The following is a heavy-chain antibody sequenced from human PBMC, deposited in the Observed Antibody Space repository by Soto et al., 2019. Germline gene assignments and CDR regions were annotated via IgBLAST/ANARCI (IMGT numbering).Heavy chain of an antibody. J-gene: IGHJ4*02. CDR1: GGSFGKSA. CDR2: FIPVYRTL. V-gene: IGHV1-69*13. Sequence: AVKVSCKASGGSFGKSAINWVRQTPGQGLEWLGGFIPVYRTLNYAQKFQGRVTITADESTGTAYMTLSSLASDDTAVYYCATGVIWIGYFTVDSWGQGTRVTVSS. D-gene: IGHD3-3*01. CDR3: ATGVIWIGYFTVDS.